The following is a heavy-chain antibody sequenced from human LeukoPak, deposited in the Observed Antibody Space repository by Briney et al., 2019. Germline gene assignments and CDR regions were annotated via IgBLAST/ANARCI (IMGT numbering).Heavy chain of an antibody. Sequence: GGSLRLSCAASGFTFSSYAMSWVRQAPGKGLEWVSAISGSGGSTYYADSVKGRFTISRDNSKNTLYLQMNSLGATDTAVYYCAKLARIAAAGTDPSPFDYWGQGTLVTVSS. V-gene: IGHV3-23*01. CDR3: AKLARIAAAGTDPSPFDY. CDR2: ISGSGGST. J-gene: IGHJ4*02. CDR1: GFTFSSYA. D-gene: IGHD6-13*01.